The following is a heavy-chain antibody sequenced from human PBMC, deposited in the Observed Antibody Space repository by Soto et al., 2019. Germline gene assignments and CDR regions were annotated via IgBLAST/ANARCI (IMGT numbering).Heavy chain of an antibody. CDR1: GFSLSTSGVG. CDR3: AHGTTWGYVDY. Sequence: QITLKESGPTLVKPTQTLTLTCTFSGFSLSTSGVGVGWIRQPPGKALEWLALIYWDDDKRYSPSLKSRLTITXXTSKNQVVLTMTNMDPVDTATYYCAHGTTWGYVDYWGQGTLVTVSS. J-gene: IGHJ4*02. V-gene: IGHV2-5*02. CDR2: IYWDDDK. D-gene: IGHD4-17*01.